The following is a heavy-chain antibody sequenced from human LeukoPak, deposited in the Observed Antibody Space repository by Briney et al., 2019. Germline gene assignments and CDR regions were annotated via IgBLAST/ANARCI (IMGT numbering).Heavy chain of an antibody. D-gene: IGHD5-18*01. J-gene: IGHJ4*02. V-gene: IGHV4-59*12. CDR2: IYYSGST. CDR1: GGSISSYY. CDR3: ARVDTAMAYFDY. Sequence: PSETLSLTCTVSGGSISSYYWSWIRQPPGKGLEWIGYIYYSGSTNYNPSLKSRVTISVDTSKNQFSLKLSSVTVADTAVYYCARVDTAMAYFDYWGQGTLVTVSS.